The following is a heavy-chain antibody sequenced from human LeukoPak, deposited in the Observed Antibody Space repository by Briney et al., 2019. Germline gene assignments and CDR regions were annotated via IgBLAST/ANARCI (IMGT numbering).Heavy chain of an antibody. Sequence: SETLSLTCAVYGGSFSGYYWSWVRQPPGKGLEWIGEINHSGSTNYNPSLKSRVTISVDTSKNQFSLKLSSVTAADTAVYYCALGAMYSSYWGQGTLVTVSS. CDR1: GGSFSGYY. D-gene: IGHD6-13*01. V-gene: IGHV4-34*01. J-gene: IGHJ4*02. CDR3: ALGAMYSSY. CDR2: INHSGST.